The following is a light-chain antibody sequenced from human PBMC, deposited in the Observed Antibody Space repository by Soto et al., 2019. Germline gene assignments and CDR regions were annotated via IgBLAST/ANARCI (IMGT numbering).Light chain of an antibody. CDR3: QQYGSSPFT. J-gene: IGKJ4*01. CDR2: GAS. CDR1: QSVTNSY. V-gene: IGKV3-20*01. Sequence: EIVLTQSPGTLSLSPGERATLSCRASQSVTNSYLAWYQQKPGQAPRLLIYGASSRATGIPDRFNGSGSGTDFTLTVSRLEPEDFAVYYCQQYGSSPFTFGGGTKVEIK.